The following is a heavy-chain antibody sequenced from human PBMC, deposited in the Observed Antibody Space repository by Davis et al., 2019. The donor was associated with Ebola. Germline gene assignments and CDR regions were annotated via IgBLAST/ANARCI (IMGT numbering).Heavy chain of an antibody. CDR2: IYSGGST. CDR1: GFTVSSNY. J-gene: IGHJ6*02. Sequence: GESLKISCAASGFTVSSNYMSWVRQAPGKGLEWVSVIYSGGSTYYADSVKGRFTISRHNSKNTLYLQMNSLRAEDTAVYYCARDGRWGMDVWGQGTTVTVSS. D-gene: IGHD4-23*01. CDR3: ARDGRWGMDV. V-gene: IGHV3-53*04.